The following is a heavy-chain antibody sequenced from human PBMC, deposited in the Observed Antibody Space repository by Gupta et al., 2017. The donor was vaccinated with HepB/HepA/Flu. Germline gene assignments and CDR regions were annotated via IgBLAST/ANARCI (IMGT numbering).Heavy chain of an antibody. Sequence: EVQLVESGGGLVKPGRSLRLSCIASGFPFDTFAIHWVRQAPGKGLGWVSLISCDSGSIDYADSVRGRCTISRYNSKNSGFLEIKNLGSEDTAFYYCAREDYGGRYFRQWYYDLWGRGTLVTVSS. V-gene: IGHV3-9*01. J-gene: IGHJ2*01. CDR3: AREDYGGRYFRQWYYDL. CDR1: GFPFDTFA. CDR2: ISCDSGSI. D-gene: IGHD4-23*01.